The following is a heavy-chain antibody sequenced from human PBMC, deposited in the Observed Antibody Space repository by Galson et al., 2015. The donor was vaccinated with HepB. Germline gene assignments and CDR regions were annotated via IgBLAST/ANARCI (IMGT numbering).Heavy chain of an antibody. CDR1: GFTFNKAW. D-gene: IGHD3-16*01. CDR2: IKRDTGTM. V-gene: IGHV3-15*07. Sequence: SLRLSCAASGFTFNKAWMNWVRQAPGKGLEWVGRIKRDTGTMDYAAPIKGRFSIWRDDSRSTVYLQVNSLRSDDTAVYYCTTDGNKWYYSLDYWVLGTLVTVAS. CDR3: TTDGNKWYYSLDY. J-gene: IGHJ4*02.